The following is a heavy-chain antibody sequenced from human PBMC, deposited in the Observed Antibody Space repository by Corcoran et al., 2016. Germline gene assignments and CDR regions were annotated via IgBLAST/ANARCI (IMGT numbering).Heavy chain of an antibody. D-gene: IGHD2-21*02. Sequence: QVQLVESGGGVVQPGRSLRLSCAASGFTFSSYGMHWVRQAPGKGLEWVAVIWYDGSNKYYADSVKGRFTISRDNSKNKLYLQMNSLRAEDTAVYYCARGRIVVVTGGLDYWGQGTLVTVSS. CDR3: ARGRIVVVTGGLDY. CDR2: IWYDGSNK. V-gene: IGHV3-33*01. J-gene: IGHJ4*02. CDR1: GFTFSSYG.